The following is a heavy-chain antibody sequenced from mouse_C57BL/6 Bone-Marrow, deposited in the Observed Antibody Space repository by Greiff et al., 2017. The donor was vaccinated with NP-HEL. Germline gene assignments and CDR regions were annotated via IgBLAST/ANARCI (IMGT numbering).Heavy chain of an antibody. CDR1: GFNIKDDY. CDR3: TPLLLRPDDYFDY. D-gene: IGHD1-1*01. V-gene: IGHV14-4*01. Sequence: EVQLQQSGAELVRPGASVKLSCTASGFNIKDDYMHWVKQRPEQGLEWIGWIDPENGDTEYASKFQGKATITADTSSNTAYLQLSSLTSEDTAVYYCTPLLLRPDDYFDYWGQGTTLTVSS. CDR2: IDPENGDT. J-gene: IGHJ2*01.